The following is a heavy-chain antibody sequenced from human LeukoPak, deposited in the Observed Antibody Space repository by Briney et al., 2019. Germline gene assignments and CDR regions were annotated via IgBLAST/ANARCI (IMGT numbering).Heavy chain of an antibody. J-gene: IGHJ4*02. Sequence: GRSLRLSCAATGFTFSSYGMHWVRQAPGKGLEWVAVISYDGSNKYYADSVKGRFTISRDNSKTTLYLQTNSLRAEDTAVYYCAKDGRWLQYYFDYWGQGTLVTVSS. CDR2: ISYDGSNK. V-gene: IGHV3-30*18. CDR1: GFTFSSYG. D-gene: IGHD5-24*01. CDR3: AKDGRWLQYYFDY.